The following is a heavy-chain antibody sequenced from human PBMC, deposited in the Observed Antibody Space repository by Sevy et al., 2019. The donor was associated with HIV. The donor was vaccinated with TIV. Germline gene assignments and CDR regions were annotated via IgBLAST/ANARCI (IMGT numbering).Heavy chain of an antibody. CDR2: ISYIGST. V-gene: IGHV4-61*01. D-gene: IGHD6-13*01. CDR3: VRDRIAAAGGYFDN. Sequence: SETLSLTFTVSGGSLSSGSYCWSWIRQPPGKGLEWIGYISYIGSTNYNPSLKSRVTISVDTSKNQLSLRLTSVTAADTAVYYCVRDRIAAAGGYFDNWGQGTLVTVSS. CDR1: GGSLSSGSYC. J-gene: IGHJ4*02.